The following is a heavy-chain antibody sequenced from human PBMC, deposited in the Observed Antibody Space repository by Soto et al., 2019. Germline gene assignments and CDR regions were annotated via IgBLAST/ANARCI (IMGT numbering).Heavy chain of an antibody. Sequence: GGSLRLSCAASGFTFSSYAMHWVRQAPGKGLEWVAVISYDVSNKYYADSVKGRFTISRDNSKNTLYLQMNSLRAEDTAVYYCAREEYYYDRSGYYYFDYWGKGNLVTVSS. J-gene: IGHJ4*02. CDR1: GFTFSSYA. V-gene: IGHV3-30-3*01. D-gene: IGHD3-22*01. CDR2: ISYDVSNK. CDR3: AREEYYYDRSGYYYFDY.